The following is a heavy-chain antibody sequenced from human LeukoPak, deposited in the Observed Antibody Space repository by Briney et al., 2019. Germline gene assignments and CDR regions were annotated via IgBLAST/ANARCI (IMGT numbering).Heavy chain of an antibody. CDR2: ISSSSSYI. CDR3: ATYDFWSGRN. CDR1: GFTFSSYS. V-gene: IGHV3-21*01. Sequence: PGGSLRLSYAASGFTFSSYSMNWVRQAPGKGLEWVSSISSSSSYIYYADSLKGRFTISRDNAKNSLYLQMNSLRAEDTAVYYCATYDFWSGRNWGQGTLVTVSS. D-gene: IGHD3-3*01. J-gene: IGHJ4*02.